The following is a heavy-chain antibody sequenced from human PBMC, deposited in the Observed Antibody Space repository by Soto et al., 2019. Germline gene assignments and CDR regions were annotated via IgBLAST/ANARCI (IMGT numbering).Heavy chain of an antibody. J-gene: IGHJ4*02. Sequence: QVQLVESGGGVVQPGRSLRLSCAASGFSFSSYGMHWVRQAPGKGLEWVAVIWFDGSNKFYADSVKGRFTSSRDNSKNTVSLQMNSLRDEDSAAYYCATIGPYWGQGTLVTVSS. CDR1: GFSFSSYG. CDR2: IWFDGSNK. V-gene: IGHV3-33*01. CDR3: ATIGPY.